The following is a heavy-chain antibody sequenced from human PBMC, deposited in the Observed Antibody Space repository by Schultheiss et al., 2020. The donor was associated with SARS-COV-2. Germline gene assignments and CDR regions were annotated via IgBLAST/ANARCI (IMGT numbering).Heavy chain of an antibody. J-gene: IGHJ6*02. CDR1: GFTFSSYE. V-gene: IGHV3-48*03. D-gene: IGHD3-22*01. Sequence: GGSLRLSCAASGFTFSSYEMNWVRQAPGKGLEWVSAISGSGGSTYYADSVKGRFTISRDNAKNSLYLQMNSLRAEDTAVYYCARIYDRYYGMDVWGQGTTVTVSS. CDR2: ISGSGGST. CDR3: ARIYDRYYGMDV.